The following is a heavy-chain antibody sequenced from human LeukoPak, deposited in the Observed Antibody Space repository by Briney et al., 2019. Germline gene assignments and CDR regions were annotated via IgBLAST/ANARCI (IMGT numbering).Heavy chain of an antibody. J-gene: IGHJ4*02. CDR3: TTIKRGDIFGYFDF. CDR1: GRPMTTHH. Sequence: SDTLSLICTVCGRPMTTHHWICMRQTPGRAGEWIGYVFDSERTKLNPSLTSRVTLSTDTSKNQVSLRLSTVTAADTAVYYCTTIKRGDIFGYFDFWGQGILVTVSS. V-gene: IGHV4-59*07. D-gene: IGHD5-18*01. CDR2: VFDSERT.